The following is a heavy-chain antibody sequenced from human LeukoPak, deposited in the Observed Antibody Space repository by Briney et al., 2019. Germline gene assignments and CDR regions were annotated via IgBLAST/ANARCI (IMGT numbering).Heavy chain of an antibody. CDR2: INSDGSST. CDR1: GFTFSSYW. Sequence: GGSLRLSCAASGFTFSSYWMHWVRHAPGKGLVWVSRINSDGSSTHSAASVKGRFTISRVNAKNTLYLQMNSLRAEDTAVYYCARWPLGGYSYGFDYWGQGTLGTVS. CDR3: ARWPLGGYSYGFDY. V-gene: IGHV3-74*01. D-gene: IGHD5-18*01. J-gene: IGHJ4*02.